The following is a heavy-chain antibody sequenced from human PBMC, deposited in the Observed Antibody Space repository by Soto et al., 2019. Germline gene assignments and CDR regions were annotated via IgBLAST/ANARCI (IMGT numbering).Heavy chain of an antibody. CDR2: ISYDGSNK. D-gene: IGHD2-15*01. J-gene: IGHJ4*02. Sequence: SLRLSCAASGFTFSSYCMHWVRQSPGKGLEWVAVISYDGSNKYCADSVKGRFTISRDNSKNTLYLQMNSLRAEDTAVYYCAKLILGVVVAATQFPFDYWGQGTLVTVSS. CDR1: GFTFSSYC. CDR3: AKLILGVVVAATQFPFDY. V-gene: IGHV3-30*18.